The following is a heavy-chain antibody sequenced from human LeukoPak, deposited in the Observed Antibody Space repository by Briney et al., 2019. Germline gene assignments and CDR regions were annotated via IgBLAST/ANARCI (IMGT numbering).Heavy chain of an antibody. V-gene: IGHV3-23*01. Sequence: GGSLRLSCAASRFTFSSYAMSWVRQAPGKGLEWVSAISGSGGSTYYADSVKGRFTISRDNSKNTLYLQMNSLRAEDTAVYYCAKDGVPYYYDSSGYALDWGQGTLVTVSS. CDR1: RFTFSSYA. D-gene: IGHD3-22*01. CDR2: ISGSGGST. CDR3: AKDGVPYYYDSSGYALD. J-gene: IGHJ4*02.